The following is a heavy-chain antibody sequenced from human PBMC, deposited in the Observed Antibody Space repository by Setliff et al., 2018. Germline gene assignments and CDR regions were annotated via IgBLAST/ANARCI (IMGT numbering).Heavy chain of an antibody. CDR2: VDPEDGET. CDR1: GYTITDYF. J-gene: IGHJ4*02. Sequence: ASVKVSCKVSGYTITDYFMHWVQQAPGKGLRWMGRVDPEDGETIYAEKFQGRVSMTADTSTNTIYMELRSLRSDDTAVYYCVRGPGPRVVVAMPFDHWGQGALVTVSS. D-gene: IGHD3-22*01. CDR3: VRGPGPRVVVAMPFDH. V-gene: IGHV1-69-2*01.